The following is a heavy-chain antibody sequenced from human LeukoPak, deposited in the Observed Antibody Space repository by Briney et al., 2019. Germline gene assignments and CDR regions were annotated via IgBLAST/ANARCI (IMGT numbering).Heavy chain of an antibody. Sequence: PGRSLRLSCAASGFTFDDYAMHWVRQAPGKGLEWVSGISWNSGSIGYADSVKGRFTISRDNAKNSLVLQMNSLRAEDTALYYCAKALQRGYTYGPFGYWGQGTLVTVSS. D-gene: IGHD5-18*01. CDR1: GFTFDDYA. J-gene: IGHJ4*02. CDR2: ISWNSGSI. V-gene: IGHV3-9*01. CDR3: AKALQRGYTYGPFGY.